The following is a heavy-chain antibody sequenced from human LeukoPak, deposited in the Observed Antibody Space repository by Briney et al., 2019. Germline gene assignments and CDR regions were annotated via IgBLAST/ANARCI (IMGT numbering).Heavy chain of an antibody. CDR3: AKTTSYGYGSGSLGDY. V-gene: IGHV3-23*01. D-gene: IGHD3-10*01. CDR1: GFTFSSYA. Sequence: GGSLRLSCAASGFTFSSYAMSWVRQAPGKGLEWVSAISGSGGSTYYADSVKGRFTISRDNSKNTLYLQMNSLRAEDTAVYYCAKTTSYGYGSGSLGDYWGQGTLVTVSP. CDR2: ISGSGGST. J-gene: IGHJ4*02.